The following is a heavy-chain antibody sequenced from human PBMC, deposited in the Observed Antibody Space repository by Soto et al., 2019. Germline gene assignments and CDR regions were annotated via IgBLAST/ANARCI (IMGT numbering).Heavy chain of an antibody. V-gene: IGHV3-21*06. CDR3: TTGRDGYKRADY. D-gene: IGHD5-12*01. J-gene: IGHJ4*02. CDR2: ISSGSSYI. CDR1: GFTFSSYS. Sequence: EVQLVESGGGLVKPGGSLRLSCAASGFTFSSYSMNWVRQAPGKGLEGVSSISSGSSYIYYADSVKGRFTISRDNAKNSMYLQMNSLRGEDTAVYYCTTGRDGYKRADYWGQGTPVTVSS.